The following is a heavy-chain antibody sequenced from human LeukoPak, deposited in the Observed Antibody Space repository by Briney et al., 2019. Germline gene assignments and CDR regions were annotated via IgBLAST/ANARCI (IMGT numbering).Heavy chain of an antibody. D-gene: IGHD3-9*01. Sequence: AGSLRLSCEASGFNFSNFATTWVRQAPGKGLEWISFISSGGTTISYAESVRGRFTISRDNARNSLFLQMNSLRVEDTAVYYCARDLMPYVDPEYFDHWGRGTLVTVSS. V-gene: IGHV3-48*03. CDR1: GFNFSNFA. J-gene: IGHJ4*02. CDR3: ARDLMPYVDPEYFDH. CDR2: ISSGGTTI.